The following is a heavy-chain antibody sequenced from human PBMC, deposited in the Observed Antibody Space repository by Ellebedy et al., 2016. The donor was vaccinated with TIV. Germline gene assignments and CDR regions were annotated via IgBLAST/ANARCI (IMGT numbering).Heavy chain of an antibody. Sequence: GESLKISCAASGFTFNSYAMHWVRQAPGKGLEWVAVISYDGSIKYHADSVKGRFTISRDNSKNTLSLQMNSLRGADTAVYYCARDRRYHHGSESPSIDHWGQGTLVTVSS. CDR3: ARDRRYHHGSESPSIDH. J-gene: IGHJ4*02. CDR2: ISYDGSIK. V-gene: IGHV3-30-3*01. CDR1: GFTFNSYA. D-gene: IGHD3-10*01.